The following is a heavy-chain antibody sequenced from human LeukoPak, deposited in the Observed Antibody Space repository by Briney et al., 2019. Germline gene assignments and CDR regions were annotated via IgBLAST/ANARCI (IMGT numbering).Heavy chain of an antibody. CDR2: IYYSGST. V-gene: IGHV4-59*01. CDR1: GGSINSYY. CDR3: AVSSGWTHYYYYGMDV. Sequence: SETLSLTCTVSGGSINSYYWSWIRQPPGKGLEWIGYIYYSGSTNYNPSLKSRVTISVDTSKNQFSLKLSSVTAADTAVYYCAVSSGWTHYYYYGMDVWGQGTTVTVSS. D-gene: IGHD6-19*01. J-gene: IGHJ6*02.